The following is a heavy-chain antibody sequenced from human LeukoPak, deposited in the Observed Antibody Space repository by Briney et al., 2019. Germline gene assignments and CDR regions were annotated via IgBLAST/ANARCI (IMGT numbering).Heavy chain of an antibody. V-gene: IGHV3-30*18. Sequence: PGGSLRLSCAASGFTFSSYGMHWVRQAPGKGLEWVAVISYDGSNKYYADSVKGRFTISRDNSKNTLYLQMNSLRAEDTAVYYCAKDSDYDIDDAFDIWGQGTMVTVSS. J-gene: IGHJ3*02. CDR2: ISYDGSNK. CDR1: GFTFSSYG. CDR3: AKDSDYDIDDAFDI. D-gene: IGHD5-12*01.